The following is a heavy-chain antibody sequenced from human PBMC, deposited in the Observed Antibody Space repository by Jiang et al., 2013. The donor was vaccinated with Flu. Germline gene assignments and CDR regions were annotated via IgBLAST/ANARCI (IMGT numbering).Heavy chain of an antibody. V-gene: IGHV5-51*01. Sequence: VQLVESGAEVKKPGESLKISCKGSGYSFTSYWIGWVRQMPGKGLEWMGIIYPGDSDTRYSPSFQGQVTISADKSISTAYLQWSSLKASDTAMYYCARHPVVAATANWFDPWGQGTLVTVSS. CDR1: GYSFTSYW. J-gene: IGHJ5*02. D-gene: IGHD2-15*01. CDR3: ARHPVVAATANWFDP. CDR2: IYPGDSDT.